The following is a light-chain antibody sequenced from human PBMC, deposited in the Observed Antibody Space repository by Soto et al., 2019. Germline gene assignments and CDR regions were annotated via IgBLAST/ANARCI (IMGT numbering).Light chain of an antibody. CDR2: AAS. CDR3: QQLNSYPPT. Sequence: IQLTKSPSSLSASVGDRVTITCRASQGISSYLAWYQQKPGKAPKLLIYAASTSQSGVPSRFSGSGSGTDFTLTISSLQPEDFATYYCQQLNSYPPTFGGGTKVDIK. CDR1: QGISSY. V-gene: IGKV1-9*01. J-gene: IGKJ4*01.